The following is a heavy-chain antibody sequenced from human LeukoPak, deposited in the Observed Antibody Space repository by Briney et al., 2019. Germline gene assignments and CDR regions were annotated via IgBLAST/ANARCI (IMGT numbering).Heavy chain of an antibody. V-gene: IGHV1-69*05. Sequence: SVKVSCKASGGTFSSYAISWVRQAPGQGLEWMGGIIPIFGTANYAQKFQGRVTITTDESTSTAYMELSSLRSEDTAVYYCAREKGLGSTGYYYYMDVWGKGTTVTVSS. D-gene: IGHD2-2*01. CDR1: GGTFSSYA. CDR2: IIPIFGTA. CDR3: AREKGLGSTGYYYYMDV. J-gene: IGHJ6*03.